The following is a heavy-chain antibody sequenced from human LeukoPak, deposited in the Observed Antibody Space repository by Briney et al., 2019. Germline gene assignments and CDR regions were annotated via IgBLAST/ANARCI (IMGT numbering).Heavy chain of an antibody. D-gene: IGHD3-10*01. CDR3: AREETGEYDY. J-gene: IGHJ4*02. CDR2: INVYTGHT. V-gene: IGHV1-18*01. Sequence: ASVKVSCKASGSAISWVRQAPGQGLEWMGWINVYTGHTKYSQKFQGNITIHTHTSTYTVYIEPRSLTSDDTAVFYCAREETGEYDYWGQGPLVTVSS. CDR1: GSA.